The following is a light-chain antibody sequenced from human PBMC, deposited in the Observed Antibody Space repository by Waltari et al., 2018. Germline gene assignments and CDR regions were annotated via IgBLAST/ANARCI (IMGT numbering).Light chain of an antibody. CDR2: GAT. CDR3: QQYGSSPGYT. CDR1: QSVSSSY. V-gene: IGKV3-20*01. Sequence: EIVLTQSPGTLSLSPGERAPLPCRASQSVSSSYLAWYQQKPGQAPRLLIYGATSRATGIPDRFSGSGSGTDFTLTISRLEPEDFAVYYCQQYGSSPGYTFGQGTKLEIK. J-gene: IGKJ2*01.